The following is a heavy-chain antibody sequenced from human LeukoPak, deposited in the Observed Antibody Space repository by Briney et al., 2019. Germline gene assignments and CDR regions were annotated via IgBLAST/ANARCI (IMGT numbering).Heavy chain of an antibody. CDR1: GGSISSYY. D-gene: IGHD6-13*01. J-gene: IGHJ4*02. Sequence: SETLSLTCTVPGGSISSYYWSWIRQPPGKGLEWIGYIYYSGSTNYNPSLKSRVTISVDTSKNQFPLKLSSVTAADTAVYYCARDIGQQLAYFDYWGQGTLVTVSS. V-gene: IGHV4-59*01. CDR2: IYYSGST. CDR3: ARDIGQQLAYFDY.